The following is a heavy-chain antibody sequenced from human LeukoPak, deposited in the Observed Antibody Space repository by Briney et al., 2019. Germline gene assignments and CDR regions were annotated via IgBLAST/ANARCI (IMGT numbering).Heavy chain of an antibody. D-gene: IGHD6-13*01. CDR2: VDGGGGGT. J-gene: IGHJ4*02. V-gene: IGHV3-23*01. Sequence: GGSLRLSCAASGFTLSSYAMTWVRQAPGRGLEWVSSVDGGGGGTYYADSVKGRFTISRDNSKDTLYLQMNGLRAEGTAVYFCAKQSAGSAAWYSLRYDFWGQGTLVTVSS. CDR1: GFTLSSYA. CDR3: AKQSAGSAAWYSLRYDF.